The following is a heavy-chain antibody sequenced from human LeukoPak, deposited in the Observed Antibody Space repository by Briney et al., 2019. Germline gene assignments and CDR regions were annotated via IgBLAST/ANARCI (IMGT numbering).Heavy chain of an antibody. Sequence: PSETLSLTCTVSGDSISSSDYCWGWIRQPPGKGLEWIASIYHSGSTYYNPSLKSRVTISVDTSKNHFSLMLSSVSAADTAVYHCARHVPHENGNKRGFEHWGQGTLVTVSS. CDR3: ARHVPHENGNKRGFEH. D-gene: IGHD2/OR15-2a*01. J-gene: IGHJ4*02. CDR2: IYHSGST. CDR1: GDSISSSDYC. V-gene: IGHV4-39*01.